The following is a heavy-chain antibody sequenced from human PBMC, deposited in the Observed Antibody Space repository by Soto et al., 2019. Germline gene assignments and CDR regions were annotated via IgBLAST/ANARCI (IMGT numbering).Heavy chain of an antibody. J-gene: IGHJ4*02. Sequence: GGSLRLSCAASGFTFSSYGMHWVRQAPGKGLEWVAVIWYDGSNKYYADSVRGRFTISRDNSKNTLYLQMNSLRAEDTAVYYCARDYDSSGYPRYYFDYWGQGTLVTVSS. D-gene: IGHD3-22*01. V-gene: IGHV3-33*01. CDR2: IWYDGSNK. CDR1: GFTFSSYG. CDR3: ARDYDSSGYPRYYFDY.